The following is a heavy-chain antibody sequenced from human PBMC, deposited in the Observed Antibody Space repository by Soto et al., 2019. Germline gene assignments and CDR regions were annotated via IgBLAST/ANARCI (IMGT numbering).Heavy chain of an antibody. Sequence: GESLKISCAASGFTFSSYAMHWVRQAPGKGLEWVAVISYDGSNKYYADSVKGRFTISRDNSKNTLYLQMNSLRAEDTAVYYCARDRGSGSYTFDIWGQGTMVTVSS. J-gene: IGHJ3*02. CDR1: GFTFSSYA. V-gene: IGHV3-30*04. CDR2: ISYDGSNK. D-gene: IGHD3-10*01. CDR3: ARDRGSGSYTFDI.